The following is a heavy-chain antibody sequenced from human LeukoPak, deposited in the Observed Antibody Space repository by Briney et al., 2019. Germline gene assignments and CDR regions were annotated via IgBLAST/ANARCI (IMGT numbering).Heavy chain of an antibody. D-gene: IGHD3-10*01. Sequence: GASVKVSCKASGYTFTIYDINWVRQATGQGLEWMGWMNPNSGNTGYAQKFQGRVTMTRNTSISTAYMELSSLRSEDTAVYYCARGNLPGGYYGMDVWGQGTTVTVSS. J-gene: IGHJ6*02. V-gene: IGHV1-8*01. CDR1: GYTFTIYD. CDR3: ARGNLPGGYYGMDV. CDR2: MNPNSGNT.